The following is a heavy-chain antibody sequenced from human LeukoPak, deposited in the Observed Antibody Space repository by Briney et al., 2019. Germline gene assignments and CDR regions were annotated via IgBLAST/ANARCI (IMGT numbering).Heavy chain of an antibody. J-gene: IGHJ3*02. V-gene: IGHV1-46*01. CDR1: GYTFTSYG. CDR2: INPSGGST. CDR3: ASGYYYDSSGYYYLDAFDI. Sequence: ASVKVSCKASGYTFTSYGISWVRQAPGQGLEWMGIINPSGGSTSYAQKFQGRVTMTRDMSTSTVYMELSSLRSEDTAVYYCASGYYYDSSGYYYLDAFDIWGQGTMVTVSS. D-gene: IGHD3-22*01.